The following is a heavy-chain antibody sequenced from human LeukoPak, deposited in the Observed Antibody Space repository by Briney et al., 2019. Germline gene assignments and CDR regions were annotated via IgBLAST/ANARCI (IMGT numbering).Heavy chain of an antibody. D-gene: IGHD1-26*01. J-gene: IGHJ6*02. V-gene: IGHV3-7*03. CDR2: RIQDGTET. CDR3: ARGHYQLEV. CDR1: EFIFDTYW. Sequence: GGSLRLSCAASEFIFDTYWMTWVRQAPGKGLEWVASRIQDGTETYYVDSVKGRFTISRDNAKNSLYLQMNSLRVEDTAVYYCARGHYQLEVWGQGTTVTVSS.